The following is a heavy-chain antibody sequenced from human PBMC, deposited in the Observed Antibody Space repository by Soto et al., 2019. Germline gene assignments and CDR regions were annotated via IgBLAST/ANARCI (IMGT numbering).Heavy chain of an antibody. D-gene: IGHD2-15*01. CDR3: ARVGYCSGDTCYASGTYFDY. CDR1: GGSISSSRYY. CDR2: IYYSGST. V-gene: IGHV4-39*01. Sequence: QLQLQESGPGLVKPSDTLTLTCTVSGGSISSSRYYWGWIRQPPGKGLEWIGTIYYSGSTYYNPSLKSRVTISVDTSKNQFSLRLSSVTAADTAVYYCARVGYCSGDTCYASGTYFDYWGRGTLVTVSS. J-gene: IGHJ4*02.